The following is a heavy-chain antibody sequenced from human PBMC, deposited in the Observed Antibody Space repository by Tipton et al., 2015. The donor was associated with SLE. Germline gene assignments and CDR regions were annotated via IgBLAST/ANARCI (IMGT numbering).Heavy chain of an antibody. CDR1: GYTFTGYY. J-gene: IGHJ2*01. CDR2: INPNSGGT. D-gene: IGHD3-10*01. V-gene: IGHV1-2*02. CDR3: ARDSRAIKSYFDL. Sequence: QLVQSGAEVKKPGASVKVSCKASGYTFTGYYIHWVRQAPGQGLEWMGWINPNSGGTNYAQKFQGRVTMTRDTSMSTAYMELSRLRSYDSALYFCARDSRAIKSYFDLWGRGTLIIVSS.